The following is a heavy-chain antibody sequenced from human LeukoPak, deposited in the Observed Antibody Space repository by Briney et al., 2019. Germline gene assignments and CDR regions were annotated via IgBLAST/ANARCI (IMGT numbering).Heavy chain of an antibody. D-gene: IGHD3-22*01. V-gene: IGHV4-34*01. CDR3: ARGDDSSGYKLDAFDI. J-gene: IGHJ3*02. Sequence: SETLSLTCAVCGGSFSGYYWSWIRQPPGKGLEWIGEINHSGSTNYNPSLKSRVTISVDTPKNQFSLKLSSVTAADTAVYYCARGDDSSGYKLDAFDIWGQGTMVTVSS. CDR2: INHSGST. CDR1: GGSFSGYY.